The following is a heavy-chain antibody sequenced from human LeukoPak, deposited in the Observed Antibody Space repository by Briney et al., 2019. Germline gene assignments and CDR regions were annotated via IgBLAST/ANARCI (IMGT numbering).Heavy chain of an antibody. D-gene: IGHD4-17*01. Sequence: PGESLKISCKGSGYSFTSYWIGWVRQMPGKGLEWMGIIYPGDSDTRYSPSFQGQVTISADKSISTAYLQWSSLKAPDTAMYYCARQGTDDYGDYLYYYYYGMDVWGQGTTVTVSS. CDR1: GYSFTSYW. V-gene: IGHV5-51*01. J-gene: IGHJ6*02. CDR2: IYPGDSDT. CDR3: ARQGTDDYGDYLYYYYYGMDV.